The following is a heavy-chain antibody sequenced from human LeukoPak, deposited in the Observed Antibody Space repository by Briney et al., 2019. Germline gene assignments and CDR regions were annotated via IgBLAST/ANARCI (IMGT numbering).Heavy chain of an antibody. CDR1: GFTVSSNY. CDR3: VRSRGPLDY. J-gene: IGHJ4*02. D-gene: IGHD1-26*01. Sequence: SGGSLRLSCAASGFTVSSNYMTWVRQAPGQGLEWVSVIYFGGTTYYADSVKGRFTISRDNSKNTAYLQMNSLRVEDTAVYYCVRSRGPLDYWGQGTLVTVSS. CDR2: IYFGGTT. V-gene: IGHV3-53*01.